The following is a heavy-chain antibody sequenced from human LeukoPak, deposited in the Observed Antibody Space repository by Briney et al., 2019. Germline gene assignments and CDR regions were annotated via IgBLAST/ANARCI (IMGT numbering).Heavy chain of an antibody. CDR1: GFTFSSYA. J-gene: IGHJ4*02. CDR3: AKGVSGYGSGRPFDY. V-gene: IGHV3-23*01. Sequence: GGSLRLPCAASGFTFSSYAMIWVRQAPGKGLEWVSLISDSGTSTYYPDSVKGRFTISRDNSKNTVYLQMNSLRAEDTAVYYCAKGVSGYGSGRPFDYWGQGTLVTVSS. CDR2: ISDSGTST. D-gene: IGHD3-10*01.